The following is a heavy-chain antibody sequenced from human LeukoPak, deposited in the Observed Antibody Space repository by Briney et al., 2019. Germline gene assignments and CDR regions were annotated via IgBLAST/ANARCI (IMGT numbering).Heavy chain of an antibody. D-gene: IGHD4-11*01. CDR2: IIPIFGTA. CDR3: ARGGAYSNVDY. V-gene: IGHV1-69*13. J-gene: IGHJ4*02. CDR1: GGTFSSYA. Sequence: GASVKVSCKASGGTFSSYAISWVRQAPGQGLEWMGGIIPIFGTANYAQKFQGRVTITADESTSTAYMELSSLRSEDTAVYYCARGGAYSNVDYWGQGTLSPSPQ.